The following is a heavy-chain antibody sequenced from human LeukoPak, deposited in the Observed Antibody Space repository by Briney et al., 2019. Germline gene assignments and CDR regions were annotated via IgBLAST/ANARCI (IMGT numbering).Heavy chain of an antibody. Sequence: KPSETLPLTCTVSGGSISSDYWSWIRQPPGKGLEWIGWISYSGSTTYNPSLKTRVTISVDTPKNQFSLKLSSVTAADTAVYYCARQASCSSTNCYPFDYWGQGTLVTVSS. CDR2: ISYSGST. V-gene: IGHV4-59*08. CDR3: ARQASCSSTNCYPFDY. D-gene: IGHD2-2*01. J-gene: IGHJ4*02. CDR1: GGSISSDY.